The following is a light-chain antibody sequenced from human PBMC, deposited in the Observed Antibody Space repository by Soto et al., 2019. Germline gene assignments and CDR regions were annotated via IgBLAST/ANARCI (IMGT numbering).Light chain of an antibody. CDR1: SGHSSYA. V-gene: IGLV4-69*01. J-gene: IGLJ3*02. CDR2: LNSVGSH. CDR3: QTWGTGILV. Sequence: QPVLTQSPSASASLGASVKLTCALSSGHSSYAIAWHQQQPEKGPRALMKLNSVGSHTRGDGIPDRFSGSSSGAERYLTISSLQSEDEADYYCQTWGTGILVFGGGTKLTVL.